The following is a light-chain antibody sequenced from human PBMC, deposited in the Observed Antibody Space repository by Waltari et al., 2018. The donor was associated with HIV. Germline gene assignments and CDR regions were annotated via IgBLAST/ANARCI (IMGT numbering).Light chain of an antibody. Sequence: QVVLTQSPFASASLGASVKLTCTLSSGHSSYAIAWHQQQSEKGPRYLMKVNGDGSHSKGAGISDRFSGSSSGAERYLTISSLQFEDEADYYCQTWGTGIQVFGGGTKLTVL. CDR2: VNGDGSH. CDR3: QTWGTGIQV. J-gene: IGLJ3*02. CDR1: SGHSSYA. V-gene: IGLV4-69*02.